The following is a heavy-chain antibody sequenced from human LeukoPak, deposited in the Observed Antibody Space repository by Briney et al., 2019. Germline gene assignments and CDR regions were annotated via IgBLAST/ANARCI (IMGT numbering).Heavy chain of an antibody. D-gene: IGHD2-2*01. V-gene: IGHV3-20*04. CDR3: ARGSSFSNY. Sequence: PGGSLRLSCAASGFTFDEYGMTWVRQAPGKGLEWVSGISRNGGASGYAASVKGRFTISRDNAKNSLYLQMNRLRAEDTAFYYCARGSSFSNYWGQGTLVTVSS. CDR1: GFTFDEYG. CDR2: ISRNGGAS. J-gene: IGHJ4*02.